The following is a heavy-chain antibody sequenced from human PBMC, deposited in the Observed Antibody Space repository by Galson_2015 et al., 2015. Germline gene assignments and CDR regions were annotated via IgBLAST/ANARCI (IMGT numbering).Heavy chain of an antibody. CDR1: GFTFGDYA. CDR3: TRSPYGDYLNWFDP. Sequence: SLRLSCAASGFTFGDYAMSWFRQAPGKGLEWVGFIRSKAYGGTTEYAASVKGRFTISRDDSKSIAYLQMSSLKTEDTAVYYCTRSPYGDYLNWFDPWGQGTLATVSS. CDR2: IRSKAYGGTT. J-gene: IGHJ5*02. V-gene: IGHV3-49*03. D-gene: IGHD4-17*01.